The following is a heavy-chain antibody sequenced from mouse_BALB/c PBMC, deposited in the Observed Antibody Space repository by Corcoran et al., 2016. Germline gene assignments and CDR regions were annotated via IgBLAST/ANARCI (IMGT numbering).Heavy chain of an antibody. Sequence: EVQLQQSGPELVKPGASVKMSCKASGCTFTSYGMHWVKQKPGQGLDWIGYINPYNDGTKYNEKFKGKDTLTSDKSSRKAYMELSSLTFEDSAVYYCALWAYWGQGTTLTVSS. CDR2: INPYNDGT. CDR1: GCTFTSYG. J-gene: IGHJ2*01. CDR3: ALWAY. D-gene: IGHD1-1*02. V-gene: IGHV1S136*01.